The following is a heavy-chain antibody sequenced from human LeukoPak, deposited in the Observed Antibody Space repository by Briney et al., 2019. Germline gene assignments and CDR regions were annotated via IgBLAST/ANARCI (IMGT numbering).Heavy chain of an antibody. CDR2: VSNDGSDT. Sequence: PGGSLRLSCAASGFTFSTYAMHWVRQAPGRGLEWVTFVSNDGSDTYYADSVKGRFSVSRDNSKNTLYLQMNSLGVEDTAVYYCARDGDYINYYYYGVDVWGKGTTVTVSS. CDR1: GFTFSTYA. V-gene: IGHV3-30*04. CDR3: ARDGDYINYYYYGVDV. D-gene: IGHD4-11*01. J-gene: IGHJ6*04.